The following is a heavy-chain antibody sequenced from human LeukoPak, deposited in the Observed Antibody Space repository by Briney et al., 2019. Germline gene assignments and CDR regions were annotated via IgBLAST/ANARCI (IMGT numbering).Heavy chain of an antibody. D-gene: IGHD3-9*01. CDR3: AKARERGTFDPFDF. J-gene: IGHJ4*02. CDR2: ISGSGVTT. V-gene: IGHV3-23*01. CDR1: GFTFTNYV. Sequence: PGGSLRLSCVASGFTFTNYVMTWVRQAPGKGLEWVSIISGSGVTTYYADSVKGRFTISRDNSENTLYLEMNSLRAEDTAVYYCAKARERGTFDPFDFWGQGTLGTVSS.